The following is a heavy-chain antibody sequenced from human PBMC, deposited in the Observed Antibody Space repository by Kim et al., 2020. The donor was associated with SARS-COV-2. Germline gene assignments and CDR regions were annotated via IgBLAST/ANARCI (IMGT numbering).Heavy chain of an antibody. CDR3: ARHDWFDP. CDR1: GFTVSADH. CDR2: LFSDRTT. J-gene: IGHJ5*02. Sequence: GGSLRLSCAASGFTVSADHMSWVRQAPGKGLEWVSFLFSDRTTFYADSVKGRFTISRDDSRNTLYLEMSSLRPEDTAAYYCARHDWFDPWGHGTQVTVSS. V-gene: IGHV3-53*01.